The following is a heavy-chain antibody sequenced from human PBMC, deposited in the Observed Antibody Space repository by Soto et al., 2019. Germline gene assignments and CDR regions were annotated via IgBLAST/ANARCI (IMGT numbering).Heavy chain of an antibody. CDR2: ISYDGSNK. CDR3: ARDGPTVRAFDI. D-gene: IGHD4-4*01. Sequence: GGSLRLSCAASGFTFSNAWINWVRQAPGKGLEWVAVISYDGSNKYYADSVKGRFTISRDNSKNTLYLQMNSLRAEDTAVYYCARDGPTVRAFDIWGQGTMVTVSS. J-gene: IGHJ3*02. CDR1: GFTFSNAW. V-gene: IGHV3-30-3*01.